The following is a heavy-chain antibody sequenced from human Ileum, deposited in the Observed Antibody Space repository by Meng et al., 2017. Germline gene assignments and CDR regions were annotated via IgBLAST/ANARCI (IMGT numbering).Heavy chain of an antibody. J-gene: IGHJ4*01. Sequence: QLHLQVSGPGLLEPSETLSPPRVLSSGSFTSSGSYWGLVRQSPGKGLEWIATIYYRGTTYYNPSLKSRVTISIDTSKSQVSLEMASVVAADSGLFYCARGTDYGDSYYFDFWGPGFLVTVSS. CDR1: SGSFTSSGSY. V-gene: IGHV4-39*02. CDR2: IYYRGTT. D-gene: IGHD4-17*01. CDR3: ARGTDYGDSYYFDF.